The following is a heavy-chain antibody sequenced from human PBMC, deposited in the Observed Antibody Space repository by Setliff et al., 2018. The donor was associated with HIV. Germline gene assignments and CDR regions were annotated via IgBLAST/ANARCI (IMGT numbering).Heavy chain of an antibody. V-gene: IGHV1-8*01. J-gene: IGHJ6*02. Sequence: ASVKVSCKASGYTFTNYDINWVRQATGQGLEWMGRMTPNNGNTAYTQKFQGRVTMTSNTSINTAYMELSSLRSEDTAVYYCARVGSYYNFWSGSPYYYGMDVCGQGTTVTVSS. CDR3: ARVGSYYNFWSGSPYYYGMDV. CDR2: MTPNNGNT. CDR1: GYTFTNYD. D-gene: IGHD3-3*01.